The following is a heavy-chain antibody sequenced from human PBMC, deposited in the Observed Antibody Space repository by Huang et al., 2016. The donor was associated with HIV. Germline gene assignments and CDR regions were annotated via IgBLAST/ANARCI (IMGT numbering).Heavy chain of an antibody. CDR1: GVSIGSGGYY. V-gene: IGHV4-30-4*08. CDR2: IYYSGST. CDR3: TRGHSYGFGRNYFDY. D-gene: IGHD5-18*01. J-gene: IGHJ4*02. Sequence: QVQLQESGPGPVKPSQTLSLTCTVSGVSIGSGGYYWSWFRQPPGKGLGWIGYIYYSGSTYYNPSLKSRVTISVDTSKNQFSLKLSSLTAADTAVYYCTRGHSYGFGRNYFDYWGQGTLVTVSS.